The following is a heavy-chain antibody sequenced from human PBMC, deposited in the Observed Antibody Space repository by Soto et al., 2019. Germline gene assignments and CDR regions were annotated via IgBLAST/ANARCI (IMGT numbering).Heavy chain of an antibody. CDR1: GGSISSSSYY. J-gene: IGHJ6*02. Sequence: SETLSLTCTVSGGSISSSSYYWGWIRQPPGKGLEWIGSIYCSGSTYYNPSLKSRVTISVDTSKNQFSLKLSSVTAADTAVYYCARASALGMDVWGQGTTVTVSS. V-gene: IGHV4-39*01. CDR3: ARASALGMDV. D-gene: IGHD3-16*01. CDR2: IYCSGST.